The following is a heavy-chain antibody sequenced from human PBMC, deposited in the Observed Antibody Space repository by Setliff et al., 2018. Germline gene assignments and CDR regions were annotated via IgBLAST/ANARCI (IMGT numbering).Heavy chain of an antibody. J-gene: IGHJ4*02. Sequence: PSETLSLTCTVSGGSVSSGSYYWSWIRQPAGKGLEWIGRIYTSGSTNYNPSLKSRVAISVDTSKNQFSLRLSSVTAADTAVYYCAKEGCYDHFGYYHYYFDFWGQGTLVTVSS. V-gene: IGHV4-61*02. CDR3: AKEGCYDHFGYYHYYFDF. CDR1: GGSVSSGSYY. CDR2: IYTSGST. D-gene: IGHD3-22*01.